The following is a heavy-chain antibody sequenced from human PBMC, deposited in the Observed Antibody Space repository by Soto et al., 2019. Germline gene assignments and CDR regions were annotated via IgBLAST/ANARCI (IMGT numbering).Heavy chain of an antibody. CDR3: AKVVKFDVLTGYYNGPDYYGMDV. V-gene: IGHV3-23*01. D-gene: IGHD3-9*01. J-gene: IGHJ6*02. CDR2: IVGSGVST. Sequence: FSGAGSWLTRSMDSMKLFRQSPGKRLEWVSLIVGSGVSTHYAGSVEGRFIISRDNTKNTLYLERDILRAEATAVYYCAKVVKFDVLTGYYNGPDYYGMDVWGHGTTDTVAS. CDR1: WLTRSMDS.